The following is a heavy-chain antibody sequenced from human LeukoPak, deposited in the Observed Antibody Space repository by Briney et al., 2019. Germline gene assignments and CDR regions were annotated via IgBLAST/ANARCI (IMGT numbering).Heavy chain of an antibody. Sequence: HPGRSLRLSCAASGFTFSSYGMHWVRQAPGKGLEWVAVIWYDGSNKYYADSVKGRFTISRDNSKHTLYLQMNSLRAEDTAVYYCARDFEIFDYWGQGTLVTVSS. CDR2: IWYDGSNK. J-gene: IGHJ4*02. CDR1: GFTFSSYG. CDR3: ARDFEIFDY. V-gene: IGHV3-33*01.